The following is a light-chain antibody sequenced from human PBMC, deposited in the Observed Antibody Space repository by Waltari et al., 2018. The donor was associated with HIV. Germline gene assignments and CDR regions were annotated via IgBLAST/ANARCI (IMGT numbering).Light chain of an antibody. CDR2: EVT. V-gene: IGLV2-23*02. CDR1: SSDVGSYNF. Sequence: QSALPQPASVSGSPGQSITISCTGTSSDVGSYNFVSWYQHHPGKAPKLMIYEVTKRPSGVSNRFSGSKSGNTASLTISGLQAEDEADYYCCSYAGSSTFRIFGGGTRLTVL. CDR3: CSYAGSSTFRI. J-gene: IGLJ2*01.